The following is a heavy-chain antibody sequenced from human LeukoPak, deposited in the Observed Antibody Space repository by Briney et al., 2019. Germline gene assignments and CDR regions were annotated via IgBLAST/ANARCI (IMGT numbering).Heavy chain of an antibody. V-gene: IGHV4-39*01. CDR3: ARRIAVAASTWFDP. J-gene: IGHJ5*02. CDR1: GGSISSSSYY. Sequence: SETLSLTCTVSGGSISSSSYYWGWIRQPPGKGLEWIGSIYYSGSTYYNPSLKSRVTISVDTSKNQFSLKLSSVTAADTAVYYCARRIAVAASTWFDPWGQGALVTVSS. D-gene: IGHD6-19*01. CDR2: IYYSGST.